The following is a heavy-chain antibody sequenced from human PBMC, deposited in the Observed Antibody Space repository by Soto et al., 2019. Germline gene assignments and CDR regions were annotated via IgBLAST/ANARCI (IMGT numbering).Heavy chain of an antibody. Sequence: QLQLQESGPGLVKPSETLSLTCTVSGGSISSSSYYWGWIRQPAGKGLEWIGSIYYSGSTYYNPSLKSRVTISVDTSKNQFSLKLSSVTAADTAVYYCARRPITMVRGQAFDYWGQGTLVTVSS. D-gene: IGHD3-10*01. J-gene: IGHJ4*02. CDR3: ARRPITMVRGQAFDY. V-gene: IGHV4-39*01. CDR2: IYYSGST. CDR1: GGSISSSSYY.